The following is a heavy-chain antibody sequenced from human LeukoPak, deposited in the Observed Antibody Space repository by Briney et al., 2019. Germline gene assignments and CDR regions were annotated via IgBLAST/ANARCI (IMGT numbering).Heavy chain of an antibody. CDR2: ISAYNGNT. CDR3: ARVRWDSSGWFSFDY. Sequence: ASVKVSCKASGYTFTSYGISWVRQAPGQGLEWMGWISAYNGNTNYAQKLQGRVTMTTDTSTSTAYMELRSLRSDDTAVYYCARVRWDSSGWFSFDYWGQGTLVTVSS. CDR1: GYTFTSYG. D-gene: IGHD6-19*01. J-gene: IGHJ4*02. V-gene: IGHV1-18*01.